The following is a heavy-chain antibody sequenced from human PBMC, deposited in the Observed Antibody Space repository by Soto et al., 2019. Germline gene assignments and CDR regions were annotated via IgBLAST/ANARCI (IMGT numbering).Heavy chain of an antibody. CDR2: ISYEGSHT. CDR1: GFIFSSYG. CDR3: AKEVHCGGGSCSWSEGFDY. Sequence: QVRLVESGGGVVQPGRSLRLSCAASGFIFSSYGMHWVRQAPGKGLEWVAVISYEGSHTYYADSVKGRFTITRDNSKNTLYLPMNSLRPEDTAVYYCAKEVHCGGGSCSWSEGFDYWGQGTLLTVSS. V-gene: IGHV3-30*18. D-gene: IGHD2-15*01. J-gene: IGHJ4*02.